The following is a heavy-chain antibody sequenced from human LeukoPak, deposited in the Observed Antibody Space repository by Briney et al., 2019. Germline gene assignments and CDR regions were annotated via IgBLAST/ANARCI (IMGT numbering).Heavy chain of an antibody. Sequence: PSETLSLTCTVSGGSISSGDYYWSWIRQPPGKGLEWIGFIYHTGSFHYNPSLKSRVTISVDTSNNQFSLRLSSVTAVDTAVYFCARHANMIGSFWYFDLWGRGTLVTVSS. D-gene: IGHD3-22*01. CDR1: GGSISSGDYY. CDR2: IYHTGSF. V-gene: IGHV4-30-4*01. J-gene: IGHJ2*01. CDR3: ARHANMIGSFWYFDL.